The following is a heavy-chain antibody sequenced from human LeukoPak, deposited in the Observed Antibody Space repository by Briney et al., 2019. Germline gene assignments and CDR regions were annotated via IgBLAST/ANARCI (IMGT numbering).Heavy chain of an antibody. D-gene: IGHD1-1*01. CDR1: GYTFTGYH. CDR3: ASPWNPVDTMPFHH. Sequence: GASVKVSCKASGYTFTGYHMHWVRQAPGQGLEWMGWINPNSGGTNYAQKFQGRVTMTRDTSISTAYMELSRLRSDDTAVYYCASPWNPVDTMPFHHWGQGTLVTVSS. CDR2: INPNSGGT. J-gene: IGHJ1*01. V-gene: IGHV1-2*02.